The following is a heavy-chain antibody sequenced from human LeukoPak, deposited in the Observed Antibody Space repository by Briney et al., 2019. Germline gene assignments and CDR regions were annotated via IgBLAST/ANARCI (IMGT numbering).Heavy chain of an antibody. V-gene: IGHV3-48*01. Sequence: GGSLRLSCAASGFTFSNYSMNWVRQAPGKGLVWISYISSSSSTIYHADSVKGRFTISRDNAKDSLYLQMNSLEATDTDVYYCAREWELLFDYWGQRTLVSVSS. CDR1: GFTFSNYS. D-gene: IGHD1-26*01. CDR2: ISSSSSTI. CDR3: AREWELLFDY. J-gene: IGHJ4*02.